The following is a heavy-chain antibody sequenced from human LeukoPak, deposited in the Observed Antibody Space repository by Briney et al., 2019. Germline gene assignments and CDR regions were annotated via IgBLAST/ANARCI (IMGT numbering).Heavy chain of an antibody. D-gene: IGHD3-22*01. J-gene: IGHJ4*02. CDR3: AKVGDSWDFDY. Sequence: GGSLRLSCAASGFTFSSYAMHWVRQAPGKGLEWVALISYDGSNKYYADSVKGRFTISRDNSKNTLYLQMDSLRAEDTAVYYCAKVGDSWDFDYWGQGTLVSVSS. CDR1: GFTFSSYA. CDR2: ISYDGSNK. V-gene: IGHV3-30*18.